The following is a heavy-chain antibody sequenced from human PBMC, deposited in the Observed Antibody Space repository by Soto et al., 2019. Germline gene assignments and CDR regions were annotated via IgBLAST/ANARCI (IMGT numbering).Heavy chain of an antibody. D-gene: IGHD3-9*01. CDR3: ARVTYYDILTGSNYYYYGMDV. CDR1: GGSISSYY. V-gene: IGHV4-59*01. Sequence: SETLSLTCTVSGGSISSYYWSWIRQPPGKGLEWIGYIYYSGSTNYNPSLKSRVTISVDTSKNQFSLKLSSVTAADTAVYYCARVTYYDILTGSNYYYYGMDVWGQGTTVTVSS. CDR2: IYYSGST. J-gene: IGHJ6*02.